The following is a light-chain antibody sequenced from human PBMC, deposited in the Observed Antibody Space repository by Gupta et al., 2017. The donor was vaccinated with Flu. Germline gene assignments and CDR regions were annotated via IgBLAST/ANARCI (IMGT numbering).Light chain of an antibody. CDR1: QGIRND. J-gene: IGKJ4*01. Sequence: PSSLSASVGDRVTITCRSSQGIRNDLGWFQQRPGKAPKRLIYTASSVQSGVPSRFSGSGSGTEFTLTISSLQPDDFATYYCRQQNSYPLTFGGGTKVEIK. CDR2: TAS. CDR3: RQQNSYPLT. V-gene: IGKV1-17*01.